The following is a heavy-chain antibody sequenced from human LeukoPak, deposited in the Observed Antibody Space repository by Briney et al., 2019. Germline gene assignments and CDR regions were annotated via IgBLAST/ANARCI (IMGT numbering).Heavy chain of an antibody. V-gene: IGHV4-34*01. CDR1: GGSFSGYY. CDR2: INHSGST. J-gene: IGHJ4*02. Sequence: PSETLSLTCAVYGGSFSGYYWSWIRQPPGKGLKWIGEINHSGSTNYNPSLKSRVTISVDTSKNQFSLKLSSVTAADTAVYYCARGPKGSDDSSGYYFHEYYFDYWGQGTLVTVSS. D-gene: IGHD3-22*01. CDR3: ARGPKGSDDSSGYYFHEYYFDY.